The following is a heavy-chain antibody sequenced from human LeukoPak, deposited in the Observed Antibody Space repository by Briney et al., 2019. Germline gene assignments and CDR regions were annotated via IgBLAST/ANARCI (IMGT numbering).Heavy chain of an antibody. CDR2: IYYSGST. D-gene: IGHD2-15*01. Sequence: PSETLSLTCTVSGGSISSSSYYWGWIRQPPGNGLEWIGRIYYSGSTYYNPSLKSRVTISVDTSKNQFSLKLSSVTAADTAVYYCARDAPTAYCSGGSCYFDYWGQGTLVTVSS. V-gene: IGHV4-39*07. CDR1: GGSISSSSYY. J-gene: IGHJ4*02. CDR3: ARDAPTAYCSGGSCYFDY.